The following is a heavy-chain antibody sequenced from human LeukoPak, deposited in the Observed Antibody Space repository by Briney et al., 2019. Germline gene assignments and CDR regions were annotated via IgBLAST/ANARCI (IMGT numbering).Heavy chain of an antibody. J-gene: IGHJ5*02. Sequence: SETLSLTCAVSGGSISSSNWWSWVRQPPGKGLEWIGEIYHSGSTNYNPSLKSRVTISVDTSKNQFSLKLSSVTAADTAVYYCARDRDYDILTGYSHNWIDPWGQGTLVTVSS. CDR2: IYHSGST. V-gene: IGHV4-4*02. CDR3: ARDRDYDILTGYSHNWIDP. D-gene: IGHD3-9*01. CDR1: GGSISSSNW.